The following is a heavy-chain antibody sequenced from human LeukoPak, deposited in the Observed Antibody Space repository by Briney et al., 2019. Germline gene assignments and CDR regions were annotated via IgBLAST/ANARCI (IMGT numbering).Heavy chain of an antibody. Sequence: GGSLRLSCAASGFTFSSYGMRWVRQAPGKGLQWVSAISGSGGTTYYADSVKGRFTISRDNSKNSLYLQMNSLRAEDTAVYYCARERGGISLYWGQGTLVTVSS. CDR3: ARERGGISLY. CDR1: GFTFSSYG. V-gene: IGHV3-23*01. CDR2: ISGSGGTT. J-gene: IGHJ4*02. D-gene: IGHD3-16*02.